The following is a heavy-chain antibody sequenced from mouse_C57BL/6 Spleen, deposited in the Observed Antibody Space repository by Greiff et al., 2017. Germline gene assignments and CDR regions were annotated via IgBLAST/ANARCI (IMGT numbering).Heavy chain of an antibody. CDR3: ARESPIKGYAMDY. J-gene: IGHJ4*01. Sequence: QVQLQQPGAELVKPGASVKMSCKASGYTFTSYWITWVKQRPGQGLEWIGDIYPGSGSTNYNEKFKSKATLTVDTSSSTAYRQLSSLTSEDSAVYYSARESPIKGYAMDYWGQGTSVTVSS. V-gene: IGHV1-55*01. CDR2: IYPGSGST. D-gene: IGHD1-1*01. CDR1: GYTFTSYW.